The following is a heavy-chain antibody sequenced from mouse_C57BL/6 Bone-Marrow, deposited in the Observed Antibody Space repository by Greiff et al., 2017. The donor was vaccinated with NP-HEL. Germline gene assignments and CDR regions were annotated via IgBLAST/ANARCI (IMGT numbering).Heavy chain of an antibody. D-gene: IGHD2-10*01. CDR3: AIASLLFYAMDY. CDR1: GYTFTSYW. CDR2: IHPSDSDA. J-gene: IGHJ4*01. Sequence: VQLQQPGAELVKPGASVKVSCKASGYTFTSYWMHWVKQRPGPGLEWIGRIHPSDSDANYNQKFKGKATLTVDKSSSTAYMQLSSLTSEDSAVYYCAIASLLFYAMDYWGQGTSVTVSS. V-gene: IGHV1-74*01.